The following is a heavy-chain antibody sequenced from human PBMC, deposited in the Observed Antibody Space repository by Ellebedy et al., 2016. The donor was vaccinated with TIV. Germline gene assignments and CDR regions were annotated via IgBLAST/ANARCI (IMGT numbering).Heavy chain of an antibody. CDR1: GFNFRSYW. CDR2: IRQEGDET. D-gene: IGHD4-17*01. J-gene: IGHJ5*02. Sequence: PGGSLRLSCAASGFNFRSYWMTWVRQAPGKGLEWVAKIRQEGDETYYVESVKGRFTISRDNAKNSLFLQMNSLRVEDTAVYYCARRASYGDYAVQVNPWFDPWGQGTLVTVSS. CDR3: ARRASYGDYAVQVNPWFDP. V-gene: IGHV3-7*01.